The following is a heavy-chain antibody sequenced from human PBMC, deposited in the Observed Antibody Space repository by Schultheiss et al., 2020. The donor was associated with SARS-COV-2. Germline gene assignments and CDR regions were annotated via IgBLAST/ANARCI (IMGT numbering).Heavy chain of an antibody. Sequence: GSLRLSCAVYGGSFSGYYWSWIRQHPGKGLEWIGEINHSGSTNYNPSLKSRVTISVDTSKNQFSLKLSSVTAADTAVYYCARGGPGEGSTGAIGDYWGQGTLVTVSS. CDR3: ARGGPGEGSTGAIGDY. V-gene: IGHV4-34*01. J-gene: IGHJ4*02. D-gene: IGHD3-10*01. CDR1: GGSFSGYY. CDR2: INHSGST.